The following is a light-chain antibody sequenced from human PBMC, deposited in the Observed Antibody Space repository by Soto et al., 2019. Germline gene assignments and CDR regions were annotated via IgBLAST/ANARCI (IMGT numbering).Light chain of an antibody. V-gene: IGLV1-40*01. J-gene: IGLJ2*01. CDR2: TNN. CDR1: SSNLGAGYD. CDR3: QSFDSSLSGSDVV. Sequence: QSALTQPPSVSGAPGQRVTISCTGSSSNLGAGYDVHWYQQLPGTAPKLLIYTNNKRPSGVPDRFSGSKSGTSASLSITGLQADDEADYYCQSFDSSLSGSDVVFGGGTQLTVL.